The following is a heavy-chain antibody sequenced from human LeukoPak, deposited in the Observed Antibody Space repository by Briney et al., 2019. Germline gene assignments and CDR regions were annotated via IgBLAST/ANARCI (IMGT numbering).Heavy chain of an antibody. CDR3: VRDDVIAAAAYDAFDM. V-gene: IGHV1-2*02. J-gene: IGHJ3*02. D-gene: IGHD6-13*01. CDR2: INPNSGGT. Sequence: ASVKVSCEASGYSFTGYYMHWVRQAPGQGLEWMGWINPNSGGTKYAEKFQGRVTMTRDTSISTGYMDLSRLRSDDTAVYYCVRDDVIAAAAYDAFDMWGQGTMVTVSS. CDR1: GYSFTGYY.